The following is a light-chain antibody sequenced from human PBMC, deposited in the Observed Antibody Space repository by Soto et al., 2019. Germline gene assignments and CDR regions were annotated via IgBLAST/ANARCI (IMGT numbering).Light chain of an antibody. CDR1: SSDVGGYNH. J-gene: IGLJ1*01. Sequence: QSVLTQPASVSGSPGQSITISCTGTSSDVGGYNHVSWYQQHPGRAPKLIIYDVTNRPSGISNRFSGSKSGNTASPTISGLQTEDEADYYCISSTSRHIYVFGTGTKVTVL. CDR2: DVT. CDR3: ISSTSRHIYV. V-gene: IGLV2-14*01.